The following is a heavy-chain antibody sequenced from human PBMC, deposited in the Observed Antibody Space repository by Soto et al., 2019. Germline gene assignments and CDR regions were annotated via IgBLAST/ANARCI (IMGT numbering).Heavy chain of an antibody. Sequence: QVQLVESGGGVVQPGRSLRLSCAASGFTFSSFGMHWVRQAPGKGLEWLAVISTDGSNKYYVDSVKGRFTISRDNSNNTLYLQMNRLRAEDTAVYYCTKDLWRGYYGPLDSWGQGTLVTVSS. V-gene: IGHV3-30*18. CDR1: GFTFSSFG. CDR2: ISTDGSNK. D-gene: IGHD4-17*01. CDR3: TKDLWRGYYGPLDS. J-gene: IGHJ4*02.